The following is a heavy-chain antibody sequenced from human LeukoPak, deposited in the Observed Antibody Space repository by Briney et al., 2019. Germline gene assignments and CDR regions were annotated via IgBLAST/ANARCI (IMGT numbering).Heavy chain of an antibody. Sequence: ASVKVSCKASGGAFSSYAISWVRQAPGQGLEWMGGIIPIFGTANYAQKFQGRVTITTDESTSTAYMELSSLRSEDTAVYYCARGSWDGYNLDAFDIWGQGTMVTVSS. CDR1: GGAFSSYA. CDR3: ARGSWDGYNLDAFDI. J-gene: IGHJ3*02. V-gene: IGHV1-69*05. CDR2: IIPIFGTA. D-gene: IGHD5-24*01.